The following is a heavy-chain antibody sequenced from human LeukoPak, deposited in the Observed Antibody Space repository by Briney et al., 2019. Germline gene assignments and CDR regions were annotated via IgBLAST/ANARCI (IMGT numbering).Heavy chain of an antibody. CDR1: GFTFSDYT. D-gene: IGHD1-26*01. J-gene: IGHJ4*02. Sequence: GGSLRLSCAASGFTFSDYTLNWVRHAPGKGLEWVSSIKASDNYIYYAASVAGRFTISTDAAQNPLYLHMDSLRAEDTATYYCARSRSLSKNDKNLRYWGQGTLVTVSS. V-gene: IGHV3-21*01. CDR3: ARSRSLSKNDKNLRY. CDR2: IKASDNYI.